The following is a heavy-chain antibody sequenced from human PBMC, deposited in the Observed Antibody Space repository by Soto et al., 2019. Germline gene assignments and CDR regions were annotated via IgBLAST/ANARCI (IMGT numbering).Heavy chain of an antibody. V-gene: IGHV3-72*01. CDR1: GFTLSDYS. Sequence: GGSLRLSCAVSGFTLSDYSIDWVRQAPGRGLEWVGRSRDKANSYTTEYAASAKGRFTISRDDSKNSLYLQLDSLKTEDSAVYYCGRRGTTVRTFDYWGQGTVVTVSS. CDR3: GRRGTTVRTFDY. CDR2: SRDKANSYTT. D-gene: IGHD4-4*01. J-gene: IGHJ4*02.